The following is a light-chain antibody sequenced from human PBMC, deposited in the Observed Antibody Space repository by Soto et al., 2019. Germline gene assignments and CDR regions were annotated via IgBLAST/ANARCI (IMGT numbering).Light chain of an antibody. CDR2: EAS. CDR3: QHYENYPPT. CDR1: QNIHSW. V-gene: IGKV1-5*03. J-gene: IGKJ4*01. Sequence: DIQMTQSPFTLSASVGDRVTITCRASQNIHSWLAWYQQKPGKAPNLLIYEASTLQNGVPSRFSGSGSGTECTLSISSLQPDDFATYCCQHYENYPPTFGGGTNVEIK.